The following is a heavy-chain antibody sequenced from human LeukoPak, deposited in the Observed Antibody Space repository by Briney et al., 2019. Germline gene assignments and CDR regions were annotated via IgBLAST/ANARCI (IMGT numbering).Heavy chain of an antibody. D-gene: IGHD6-6*01. CDR1: GGSISSYY. J-gene: IGHJ3*02. CDR2: IYYSGST. CDR3: ARQGGIAALYAFDI. Sequence: SETLSLTCTVSGGSISSYYWSWIRRPPGKGLEWIGYIYYSGSTNYNPSLKSRVTISVDTSKNQFSLKLSSVTAADTAVYYCARQGGIAALYAFDIWGQGTMVTVSS. V-gene: IGHV4-59*08.